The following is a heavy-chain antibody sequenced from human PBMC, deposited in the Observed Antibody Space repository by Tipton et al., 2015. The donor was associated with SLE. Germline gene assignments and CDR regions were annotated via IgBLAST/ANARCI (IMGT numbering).Heavy chain of an antibody. CDR3: ARVGGDRREGFDI. J-gene: IGHJ3*02. V-gene: IGHV4-38-2*02. Sequence: TLSLTCTVSGDSINSGLYYWSWIRQPPGKGLEWIGTISRSGSTYYNPSLKSRLTILVDTSKNQFSLKLSSVTAADTAVYYCARVGGDRREGFDIWGQGTMVTVSS. D-gene: IGHD3-10*01. CDR2: ISRSGST. CDR1: GDSINSGLYY.